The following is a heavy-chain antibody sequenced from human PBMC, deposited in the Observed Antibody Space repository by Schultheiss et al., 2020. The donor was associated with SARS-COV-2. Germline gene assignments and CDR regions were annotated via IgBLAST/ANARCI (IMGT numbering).Heavy chain of an antibody. Sequence: SQTLSLTCTVSGASISSSPYFWGWSRQPPGKGLEWIGSMFYSGSTNYNPALKSRVTISVDTSKNQFSLKLSSVTAADTAVYYCARAWPFLAAREGHWLDPWGQGALVTVSS. D-gene: IGHD6-6*01. CDR1: GASISSSPYF. CDR2: MFYSGST. V-gene: IGHV4-39*07. CDR3: ARAWPFLAAREGHWLDP. J-gene: IGHJ5*02.